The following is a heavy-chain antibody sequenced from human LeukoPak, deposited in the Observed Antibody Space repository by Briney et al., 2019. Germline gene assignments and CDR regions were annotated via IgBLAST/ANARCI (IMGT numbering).Heavy chain of an antibody. D-gene: IGHD2/OR15-2a*01. CDR1: GGSISSSSYY. J-gene: IGHJ5*02. CDR3: AREAVIRSALLKNWFDP. CDR2: IYYSGST. Sequence: KASETLSLTCTVSGGSISSSSYYWGWIRQPPGKGLEWIGSIYYSGSTYYNPSLKSRVTISVDTSKNQFSLKLSSVTAADTAVYYCAREAVIRSALLKNWFDPWGQGTLVTVSS. V-gene: IGHV4-39*07.